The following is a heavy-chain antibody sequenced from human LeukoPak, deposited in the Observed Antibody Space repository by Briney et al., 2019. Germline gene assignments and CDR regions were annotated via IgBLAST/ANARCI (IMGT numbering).Heavy chain of an antibody. CDR3: ARGPYSYDSSGAFDI. CDR2: INNSGST. D-gene: IGHD3-22*01. V-gene: IGHV4-34*01. J-gene: IGHJ3*02. CDR1: GGSFSGYY. Sequence: SETLSLTCAVYGGSFSGYYWSWIRQPPGKGLEWIGEINNSGSTNYNPSLKSRVTISVDKSKNQFSLKLSSVTAADTAVYFCARGPYSYDSSGAFDIWGQGTMVTVSS.